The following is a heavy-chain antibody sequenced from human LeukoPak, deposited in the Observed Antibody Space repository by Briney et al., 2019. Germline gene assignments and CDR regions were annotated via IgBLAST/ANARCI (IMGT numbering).Heavy chain of an antibody. CDR2: ISYDGSNK. D-gene: IGHD3-10*01. J-gene: IGHJ4*02. CDR3: ARTYGSGTYYFDY. Sequence: GGSLRLSCAASGFTFSNYNMNWVRQAPGKGLEWVAVISYDGSNKYYADSVKGRFTISRDNSKNTLYLQMNSLRSEDTAVYYCARTYGSGTYYFDYWGQGTLVTVSS. V-gene: IGHV3-30*03. CDR1: GFTFSNYN.